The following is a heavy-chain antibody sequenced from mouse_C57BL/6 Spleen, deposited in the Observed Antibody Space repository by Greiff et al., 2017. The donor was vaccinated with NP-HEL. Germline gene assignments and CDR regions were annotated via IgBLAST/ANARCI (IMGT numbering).Heavy chain of an antibody. CDR3: ARKGGSGYDYDDRYFDV. Sequence: EVQLQESGPELVKPGASVKMSCKASGYTFTDYNMHWVKQSHGKSLEWIGYINPNNGGTSYNQKFKGKATLTVTKSSSTAYMEPRSLTSEDSAVYYGARKGGSGYDYDDRYFDVWGTGTTVTVSS. J-gene: IGHJ1*03. CDR2: INPNNGGT. V-gene: IGHV1-22*01. D-gene: IGHD2-4*01. CDR1: GYTFTDYN.